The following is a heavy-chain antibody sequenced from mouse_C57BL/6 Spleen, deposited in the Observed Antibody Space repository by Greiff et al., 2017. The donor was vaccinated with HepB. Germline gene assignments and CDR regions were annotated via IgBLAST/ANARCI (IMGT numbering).Heavy chain of an antibody. J-gene: IGHJ3*01. Sequence: VQLQQSGAELARPGASVKMSCKASGYTFTSYTMHWVKQRPGQGLEWIGYVNPSSGYTKYNQKFKDKATLTADKSSSTAYMQLSSLTSEDSAVYYCARDDYDLFAYWGQGTLVTVSA. CDR3: ARDDYDLFAY. CDR1: GYTFTSYT. V-gene: IGHV1-4*01. CDR2: VNPSSGYT. D-gene: IGHD2-4*01.